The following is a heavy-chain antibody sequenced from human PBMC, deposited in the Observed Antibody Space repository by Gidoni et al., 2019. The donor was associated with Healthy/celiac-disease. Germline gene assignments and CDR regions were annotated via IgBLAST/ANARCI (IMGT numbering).Heavy chain of an antibody. D-gene: IGHD6-13*01. J-gene: IGHJ4*02. CDR1: GFTFSSYA. Sequence: EVQLLESGGGLVHPGGSLRLSCAASGFTFSSYAMSWVRQAPGTGLEWVSAISGSGGSTYYADSVKGRFTISRDNSKNTLYLQMNSLRAEDTAVYYCANKQRGAGTRVYWGQGTLVTVSS. V-gene: IGHV3-23*01. CDR2: ISGSGGST. CDR3: ANKQRGAGTRVY.